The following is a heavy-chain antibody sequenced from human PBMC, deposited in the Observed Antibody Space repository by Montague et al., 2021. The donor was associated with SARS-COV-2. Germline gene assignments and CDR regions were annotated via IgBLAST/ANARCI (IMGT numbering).Heavy chain of an antibody. V-gene: IGHV3-21*01. CDR3: ARDSNDILTGYYAFDI. CDR2: ISSSSSYI. J-gene: IGHJ3*02. D-gene: IGHD3-9*01. CDR1: GFTFSSYS. Sequence: SLRLSCAASGFTFSSYSMNWVRQAPGKGLEWVSSISSSSSYIYYADSVKGRFTISRDNAKNSLYLQMNSLRAEDTAVYYCARDSNDILTGYYAFDIWGQGTMGTVSS.